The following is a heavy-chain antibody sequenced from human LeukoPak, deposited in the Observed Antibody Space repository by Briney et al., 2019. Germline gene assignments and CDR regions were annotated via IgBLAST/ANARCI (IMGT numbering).Heavy chain of an antibody. V-gene: IGHV4-59*01. D-gene: IGHD1-1*01. J-gene: IGHJ4*02. CDR3: ASDDWNDVLDY. CDR1: GGSISSYY. CDR2: IYYSGST. Sequence: SETLSLTCTVSGGSISSYYWSWIRQPPGKGLEWIGYIYYSGSTNYNPSLKSRVTISVDTSKNQFSLKLSSVTAADTAVYYCASDDWNDVLDYWGQGTLVTVSS.